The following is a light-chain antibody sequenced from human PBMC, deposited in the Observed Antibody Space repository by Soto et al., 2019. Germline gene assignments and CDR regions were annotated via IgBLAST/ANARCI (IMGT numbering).Light chain of an antibody. V-gene: IGKV1-5*01. Sequence: DIQMTQSPSTLSASVGSRLTITCRASQSISSWLAWYQQKPGKAPNLFIHDASSLERGVPSRFSGSGSGTESTLTISSLKPDDFATYYCQQYNSYRTFGQGTKVDIK. J-gene: IGKJ1*01. CDR3: QQYNSYRT. CDR2: DAS. CDR1: QSISSW.